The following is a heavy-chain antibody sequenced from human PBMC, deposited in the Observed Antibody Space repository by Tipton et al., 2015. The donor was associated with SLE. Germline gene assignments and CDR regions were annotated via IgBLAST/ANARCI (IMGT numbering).Heavy chain of an antibody. V-gene: IGHV4-34*01. D-gene: IGHD6-19*01. CDR2: INHSGST. Sequence: TLSLTCAVYGGSFSGYYWSWIRQPPGKGLEWIGEINHSGSTNYNPSLKSRVTISVDTSKNQFSLQLNSVTPEDTAVYYCARDNSSGWYQGYFDYWGQGTLVTVSS. CDR3: ARDNSSGWYQGYFDY. CDR1: GGSFSGYY. J-gene: IGHJ4*02.